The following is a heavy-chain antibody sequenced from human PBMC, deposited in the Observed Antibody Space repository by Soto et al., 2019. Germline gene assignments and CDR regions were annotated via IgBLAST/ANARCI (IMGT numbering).Heavy chain of an antibody. Sequence: SETLSLTCTVSGGSISSSSYYWGWIRQPPGKGLEWIGSIYYSGSTYYNPSLKSRVTISVDTSKNQFSLKLSSVTAADTAVYYCARPSGSYLYYFDYWGQGT. V-gene: IGHV4-39*01. CDR3: ARPSGSYLYYFDY. CDR1: GGSISSSSYY. CDR2: IYYSGST. D-gene: IGHD1-26*01. J-gene: IGHJ4*02.